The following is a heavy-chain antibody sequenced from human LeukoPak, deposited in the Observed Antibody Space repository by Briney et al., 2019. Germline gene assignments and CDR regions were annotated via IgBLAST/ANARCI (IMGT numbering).Heavy chain of an antibody. V-gene: IGHV3-15*01. CDR3: TTEPRD. CDR2: IKSKTDGETT. J-gene: IGHJ1*01. CDR1: GFKFKDAW. Sequence: GGSLRLSCAASGFKFKDAWMSWVRPAPGKGLEWVGRIKSKTDGETTDYAAAVTGRFTISRDDSKNRLYLQMDSLKTEDTAVYYCTTEPRDWGQGTLVTVSS.